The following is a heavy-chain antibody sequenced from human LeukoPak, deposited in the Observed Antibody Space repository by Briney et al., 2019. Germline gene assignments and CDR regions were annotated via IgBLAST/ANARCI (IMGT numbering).Heavy chain of an antibody. CDR3: AKAGLNGDYVDY. V-gene: IGHV3-9*03. Sequence: GRSLRLSCAASGFTFDDYAMHWVRQAPGKGLEWVSGISWNSGSIGYADSVKGRFTISRDNAKNSLYLQMNSLRAEGMALYYCAKAGLNGDYVDYWGQGTLVTVSS. CDR2: ISWNSGSI. J-gene: IGHJ4*02. CDR1: GFTFDDYA. D-gene: IGHD4-17*01.